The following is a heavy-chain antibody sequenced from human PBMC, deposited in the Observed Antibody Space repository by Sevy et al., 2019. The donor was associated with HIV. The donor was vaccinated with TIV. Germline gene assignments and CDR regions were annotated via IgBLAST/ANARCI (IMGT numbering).Heavy chain of an antibody. V-gene: IGHV3-43*01. CDR3: AKSVDTAMVTNYYYGMDV. D-gene: IGHD5-18*01. CDR1: GFTFDDYT. CDR2: ISWDGGST. J-gene: IGHJ6*02. Sequence: GGSLRLSCAASGFTFDDYTMRWVRQAPGKGLEWVSLISWDGGSTYYADSVKGRFTISRDNSKNSLYLQMNSLRTEDTALYYCAKSVDTAMVTNYYYGMDVWGQGTTVTVSS.